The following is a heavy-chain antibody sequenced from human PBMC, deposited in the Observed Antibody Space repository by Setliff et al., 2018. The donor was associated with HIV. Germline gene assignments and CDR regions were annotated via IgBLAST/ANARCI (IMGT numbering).Heavy chain of an antibody. J-gene: IGHJ6*03. V-gene: IGHV4-4*08. D-gene: IGHD3-9*01. Sequence: SETLSLTCTVSGGSISSDYWSWIRQPPGMGLEWIGHISTTGSTNYNPSLKSRVIMSVDTSRNQFSLKLSSVTAADTAVYYCARGHDNKYYYFYYMDVWGKGTTVTSP. CDR1: GGSISSDY. CDR2: ISTTGST. CDR3: ARGHDNKYYYFYYMDV.